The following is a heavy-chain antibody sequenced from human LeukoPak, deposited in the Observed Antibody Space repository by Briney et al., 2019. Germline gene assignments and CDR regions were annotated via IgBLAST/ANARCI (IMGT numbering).Heavy chain of an antibody. V-gene: IGHV4-38-2*02. CDR1: GYSISSGYY. CDR2: IYHSGST. J-gene: IGHJ4*02. CDR3: ARSRSGSYFTFDY. Sequence: SETLSLTCIVSGYSISSGYYWGWIRQPPGKGLEWIGSIYHSGSTYYNPSLKSRVTISVDTSKNQFSLKLSSVTAADTAVYYCARSRSGSYFTFDYWGQGTLVTVS. D-gene: IGHD1-26*01.